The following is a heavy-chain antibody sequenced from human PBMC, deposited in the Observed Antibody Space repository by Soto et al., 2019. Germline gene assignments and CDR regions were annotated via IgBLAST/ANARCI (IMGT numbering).Heavy chain of an antibody. Sequence: ASVKVSCKASGYTFTGYYMHWVRQAPGQGLEWMGWINPNSGGTNYAQKFQGRATMTRDTSISTAYMELSRLRSDDTAVYYCARVQYGLERREDWFDPWGQGTLVTVSS. J-gene: IGHJ5*02. CDR2: INPNSGGT. CDR1: GYTFTGYY. V-gene: IGHV1-2*02. CDR3: ARVQYGLERREDWFDP. D-gene: IGHD1-1*01.